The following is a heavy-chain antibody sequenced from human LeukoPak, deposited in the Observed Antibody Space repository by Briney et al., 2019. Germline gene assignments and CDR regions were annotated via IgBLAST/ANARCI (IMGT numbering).Heavy chain of an antibody. CDR1: GFTFSSYG. CDR2: ISYDGSNK. J-gene: IGHJ3*02. Sequence: GGSLTLSCAASGFTFSSYGVHWDRQAPGKVLEWVAVISYDGSNKYYADSVKGRFTISRDNSKNTLYLQMNSLRAEDTAVYYCAKDILTSGDAFDTWGQGTMVTVSS. V-gene: IGHV3-30*18. D-gene: IGHD3-10*01. CDR3: AKDILTSGDAFDT.